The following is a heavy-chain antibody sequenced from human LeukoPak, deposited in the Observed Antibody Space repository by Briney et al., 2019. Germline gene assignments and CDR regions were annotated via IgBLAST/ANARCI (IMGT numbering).Heavy chain of an antibody. CDR1: GFTFSSYS. D-gene: IGHD1-1*01. Sequence: GGSLRLSCAASGFTFSSYSMNWVRRAPGKGLEWVSSISSSSSYIYYADSVKGRFTISRDNAKNSLYLQMNSLRAEDTAVYYCATQRHPSDHLFDYWGQGTLVTVSS. V-gene: IGHV3-21*01. CDR2: ISSSSSYI. CDR3: ATQRHPSDHLFDY. J-gene: IGHJ4*02.